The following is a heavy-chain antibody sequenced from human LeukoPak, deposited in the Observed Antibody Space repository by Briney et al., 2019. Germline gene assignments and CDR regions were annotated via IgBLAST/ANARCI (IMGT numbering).Heavy chain of an antibody. V-gene: IGHV5-51*01. CDR1: GYSFTNYY. J-gene: IGHJ4*02. CDR2: IHPGDSDT. CDR3: ARCLVGATIRYFDY. Sequence: GESLKISCKGSGYSFTNYYIGWVRQMPGKGLEWMGIIHPGDSDTLYSPSFQGQVTISADKSISTAYLQWSSLKASDTAMYYCARCLVGATIRYFDYWGQGTLVTVSS. D-gene: IGHD1-26*01.